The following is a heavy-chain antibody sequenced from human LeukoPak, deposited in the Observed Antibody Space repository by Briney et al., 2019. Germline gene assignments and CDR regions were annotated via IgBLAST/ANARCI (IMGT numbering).Heavy chain of an antibody. CDR3: ARARPRFDP. J-gene: IGHJ5*02. CDR2: MSAYNGNT. CDR1: GYTFTSYA. V-gene: IGHV1-18*01. Sequence: ASVKVSCKASGYTFTSYAMNWVRQAPGQGLEWMGWMSAYNGNTNYAQKLQGRVTMTTDTSTSTAYMELRSLRSDDTAVYYCARARPRFDPWGQGTLVTVSS.